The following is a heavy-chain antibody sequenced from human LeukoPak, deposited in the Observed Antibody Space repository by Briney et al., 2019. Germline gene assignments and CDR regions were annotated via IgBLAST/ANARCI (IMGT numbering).Heavy chain of an antibody. Sequence: SETLFLTCTVSGGSISSYYWSWIRQPPGKGLEWIGYIYYSGSTNYNPSLKSRVTISVDTSKNQFSLKLSSVTAADTAVYYCARRAGYCSGGSCYSYYVDYWGQGTLVTVSS. CDR1: GGSISSYY. V-gene: IGHV4-59*08. CDR3: ARRAGYCSGGSCYSYYVDY. CDR2: IYYSGST. D-gene: IGHD2-15*01. J-gene: IGHJ4*02.